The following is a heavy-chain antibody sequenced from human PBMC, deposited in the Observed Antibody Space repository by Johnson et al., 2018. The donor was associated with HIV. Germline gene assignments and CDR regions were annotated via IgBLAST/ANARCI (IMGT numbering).Heavy chain of an antibody. Sequence: VQLVESGGGLVQPGGSLRLSCAASGFTFWMHWVRQVPGKGLMWVSRISGDGSSSSYADSVKGRFTISRDNAKNTLYLQLNSLRVEDTAVYYCAREREGAFDIWGQGTMVTVSS. V-gene: IGHV3-74*01. CDR2: ISGDGSSS. CDR3: AREREGAFDI. CDR1: GFTFW. J-gene: IGHJ3*02.